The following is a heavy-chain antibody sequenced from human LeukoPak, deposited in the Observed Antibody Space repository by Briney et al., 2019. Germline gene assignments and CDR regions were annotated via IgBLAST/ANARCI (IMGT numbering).Heavy chain of an antibody. V-gene: IGHV4-59*01. CDR2: IYYSGST. D-gene: IGHD3-16*01. CDR3: ARVLGGYYYYYYMDV. Sequence: KPSETLSLTCTVSGGSISSYYWSWIRQPPGKGLEWIGYIYYSGSTNYNPSLKSRVTISADTSKNQFSLKLSSVTAADTAVYYCARVLGGYYYYYYMDVWGKGTTVTVSS. J-gene: IGHJ6*03. CDR1: GGSISSYY.